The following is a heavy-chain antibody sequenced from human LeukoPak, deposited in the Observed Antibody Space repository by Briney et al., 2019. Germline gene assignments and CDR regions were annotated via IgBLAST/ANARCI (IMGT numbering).Heavy chain of an antibody. J-gene: IGHJ4*02. CDR3: AKVNIMTANFHY. CDR1: GFTFSGYA. D-gene: IGHD3-16*01. Sequence: QPGGSLRLSCEASGFTFSGYAMNWVRQAPGKGLEWVSAIDYSGTVTYYADSAQGRFTISRDNSKNTLYLQMNSLRAEDTAVYYCAKVNIMTANFHYWGQGTLVTVSS. CDR2: IDYSGTVT. V-gene: IGHV3-23*01.